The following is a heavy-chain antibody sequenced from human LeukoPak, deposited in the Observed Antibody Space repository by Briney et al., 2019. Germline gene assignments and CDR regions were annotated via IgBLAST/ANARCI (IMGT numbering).Heavy chain of an antibody. CDR1: GFTFSSYG. V-gene: IGHV3-30*02. CDR3: AKDRGGVGATGAFDI. J-gene: IGHJ3*02. D-gene: IGHD1-26*01. Sequence: GGSLRLSRAASGFTFSSYGMHWVRQAPGKGLEWVAFIRYDGSNKYYADSVKGRFTISRDNSKNTLYLQMNSLRAEDTAVYYCAKDRGGVGATGAFDIWGQGTMVTVSS. CDR2: IRYDGSNK.